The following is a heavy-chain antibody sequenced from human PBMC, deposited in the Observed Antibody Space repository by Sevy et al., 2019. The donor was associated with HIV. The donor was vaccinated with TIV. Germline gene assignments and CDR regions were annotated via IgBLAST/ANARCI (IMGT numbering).Heavy chain of an antibody. D-gene: IGHD2-21*01. Sequence: GGSLRLSCAASGFTFSSYAMHWVRQAPGKGLEWVAVISYDGSNKYYADSVKGRFTISRDNSKNTLYLQMNSLRAEDTDVYYCARDRVIAHFFDYWGQGTLVTVSS. CDR2: ISYDGSNK. CDR1: GFTFSSYA. CDR3: ARDRVIAHFFDY. V-gene: IGHV3-30-3*01. J-gene: IGHJ4*02.